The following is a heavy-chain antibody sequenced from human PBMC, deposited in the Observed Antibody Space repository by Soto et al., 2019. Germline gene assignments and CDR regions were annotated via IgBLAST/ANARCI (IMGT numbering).Heavy chain of an antibody. Sequence: GGSLRLSCAASGFTFSSYWMSWVRQAPGKGLEWVANIKQDGSEKYYVDSVKGRFTISRDNAKNSLYLQMNSLRAEDTAVYYCARDWRRVVPAAMSVRGNYYYYYYMDVWGKGTTVTVSS. D-gene: IGHD2-2*01. V-gene: IGHV3-7*01. CDR2: IKQDGSEK. CDR3: ARDWRRVVPAAMSVRGNYYYYYYMDV. CDR1: GFTFSSYW. J-gene: IGHJ6*03.